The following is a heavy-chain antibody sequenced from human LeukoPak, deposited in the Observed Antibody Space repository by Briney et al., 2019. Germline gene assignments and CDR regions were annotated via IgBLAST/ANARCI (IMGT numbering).Heavy chain of an antibody. V-gene: IGHV3-66*01. CDR1: GLTVSSNY. Sequence: TGGSLRLSCAAAGLTVSSNYMSWVRQAPGKGLEWVSTITTGGSANHADSVKGRFSISRDNAKNTLYLQMNSLRAEDTAVYYCARDVPNDGCGVDVWGQGTTVTVSS. CDR3: ARDVPNDGCGVDV. CDR2: ITTGGSA. J-gene: IGHJ6*02. D-gene: IGHD5-24*01.